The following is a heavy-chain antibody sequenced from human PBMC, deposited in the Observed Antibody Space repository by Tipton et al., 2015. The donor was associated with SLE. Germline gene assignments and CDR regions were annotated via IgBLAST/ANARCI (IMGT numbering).Heavy chain of an antibody. CDR1: GYSISSSYY. J-gene: IGHJ4*02. D-gene: IGHD3-3*01. CDR2: IYYSGST. V-gene: IGHV4-59*08. Sequence: TLSLTCTVSGYSISSSYYWSWIRQPPGKGLEWIGYIYYSGSTNYNPSLKSRVTISVDTSKNQFSLKLSSVTAADTAVYYCATQPYDFWSGYVYWGQGTLVTVSS. CDR3: ATQPYDFWSGYVY.